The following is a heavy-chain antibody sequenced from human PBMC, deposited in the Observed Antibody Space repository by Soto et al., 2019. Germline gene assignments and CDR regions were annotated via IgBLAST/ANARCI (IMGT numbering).Heavy chain of an antibody. Sequence: QVQLVQSGAEVKKPGASVTVSCNASGYTFTSYYMHWVRQAPRQGLEWMGIINPSGGSTSYAQTFRGSVTMPRDTYTSTVYMELSSLRSEDTAVYYCARDRQGFDYWGQGTLVTVSS. J-gene: IGHJ4*02. V-gene: IGHV1-46*01. CDR2: INPSGGST. CDR1: GYTFTSYY. CDR3: ARDRQGFDY.